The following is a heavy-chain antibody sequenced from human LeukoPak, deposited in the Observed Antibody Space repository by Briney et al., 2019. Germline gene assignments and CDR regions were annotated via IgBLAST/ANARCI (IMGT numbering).Heavy chain of an antibody. D-gene: IGHD3-16*01. CDR3: ARGKRWREPFYFDY. J-gene: IGHJ4*02. CDR2: INHSGST. Sequence: SETLSLACGVYGGSFSGYYWTWIRQSPGMGLEWIGEINHSGSTKYNPSLKSRVTISVDMSKNQFSLKLSSVTAADTAVYYCARGKRWREPFYFDYWGQGTLVTVSS. CDR1: GGSFSGYY. V-gene: IGHV4-34*01.